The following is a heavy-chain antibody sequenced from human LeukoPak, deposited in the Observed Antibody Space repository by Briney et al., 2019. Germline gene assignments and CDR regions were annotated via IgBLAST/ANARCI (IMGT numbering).Heavy chain of an antibody. CDR1: GYTFTGYY. D-gene: IGHD3-10*01. CDR2: INPNSGGT. V-gene: IGHV1-2*02. J-gene: IGHJ4*02. CDR3: ARDGAYGSGSYFRGVLDY. Sequence: GASVKVSCKASGYTFTGYYMHWLRQAPGQGLEWMGWINPNSGGTNYAQKFQGRVTMTRDTSISTAYMELSRLRSDDTAVYYCARDGAYGSGSYFRGVLDYWGQGTLVTVSS.